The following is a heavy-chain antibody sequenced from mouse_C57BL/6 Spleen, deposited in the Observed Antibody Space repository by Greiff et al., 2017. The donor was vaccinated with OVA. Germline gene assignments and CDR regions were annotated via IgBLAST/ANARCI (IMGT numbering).Heavy chain of an antibody. D-gene: IGHD1-1*01. CDR2: INPYNGGT. CDR1: GYTFTDYY. Sequence: VHLKESGPVLVKPGASVKMSCKASGYTFTDYYMNWVKQSHGKSLEWIGVINPYNGGTSYNQKFKGKATLTVDKSSSTAYMELNSLTSEDSAVYYCARGYGSSYYYAMDYWGQGTSVTVSS. CDR3: ARGYGSSYYYAMDY. V-gene: IGHV1-19*01. J-gene: IGHJ4*01.